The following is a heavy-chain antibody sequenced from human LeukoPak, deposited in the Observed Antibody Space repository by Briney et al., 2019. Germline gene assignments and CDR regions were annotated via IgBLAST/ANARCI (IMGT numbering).Heavy chain of an antibody. V-gene: IGHV4-59*01. CDR1: GDSITSYY. D-gene: IGHD6-13*01. J-gene: IGHJ4*02. CDR3: AKELKAAGIFDY. Sequence: SETLSLTCTVSGDSITSYYWSWIRQPPGKGLEWIGHIYHNRRPNYNPSLRSRVAISVDTSKNQLSLKLSSVTAADTAVYYCAKELKAAGIFDYWGQGTLVTVSS. CDR2: IYHNRRP.